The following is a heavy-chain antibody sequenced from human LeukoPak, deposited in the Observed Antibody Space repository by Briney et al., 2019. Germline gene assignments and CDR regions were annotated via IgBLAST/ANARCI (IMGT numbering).Heavy chain of an antibody. CDR2: IKSKTDGGTT. V-gene: IGHV3-15*01. CDR1: GFTFSSYS. D-gene: IGHD3-9*01. CDR3: TTVVGYDILTGYYIFDY. J-gene: IGHJ4*02. Sequence: GGSLRLSCAASGFTFSSYSMNWVRQAPGKGLEWVGRIKSKTDGGTTDYAAPVKGRFTISRDDSKNTLYLQMNSLKTEDTAVYYCTTVVGYDILTGYYIFDYWGQGTLVTVSS.